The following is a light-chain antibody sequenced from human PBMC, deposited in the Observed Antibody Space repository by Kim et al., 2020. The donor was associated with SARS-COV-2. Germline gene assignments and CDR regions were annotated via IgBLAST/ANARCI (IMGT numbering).Light chain of an antibody. J-gene: IGKJ1*01. V-gene: IGKV1-5*03. CDR3: QQYKSYSWT. Sequence: DIQMTQSPSTLSASVGDRVTITCRASQSISSWLAWYQQKPGKAPKLLIYKASSLESGVPSRFSGSGSGTEFTLTISSLQPDDFATYCCQQYKSYSWTFGQGTKVDIK. CDR1: QSISSW. CDR2: KAS.